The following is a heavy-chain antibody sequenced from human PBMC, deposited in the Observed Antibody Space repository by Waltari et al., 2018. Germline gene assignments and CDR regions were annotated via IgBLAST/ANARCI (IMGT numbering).Heavy chain of an antibody. CDR2: FDPEDGET. CDR3: ATDNIAAAGNYYYYGMDV. CDR1: GYTLPELS. Sequence: QVQLVQSGAEVKKPGASVKVSCKVSGYTLPELSMHWVRQAPGKGLEWMGGFDPEDGETIYAQKFQGRVTMTEDTSTDTAYMELSSLRSEDTAVYYCATDNIAAAGNYYYYGMDVWGQGTTVTVSS. D-gene: IGHD6-13*01. V-gene: IGHV1-24*01. J-gene: IGHJ6*02.